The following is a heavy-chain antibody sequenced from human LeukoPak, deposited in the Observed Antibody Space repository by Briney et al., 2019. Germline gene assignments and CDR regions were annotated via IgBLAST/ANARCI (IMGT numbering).Heavy chain of an antibody. CDR2: VWYDGSNK. CDR3: ARAGSGSHPKELGAFDI. D-gene: IGHD1-26*01. J-gene: IGHJ3*02. Sequence: GGSLRLSCATSGFTFSNYGMPWVRQAPGKGLEWVAVVWYDGSNKYYADSVKGRFTISRDNSKDTLYLQMNSLRAEDTAVYYCARAGSGSHPKELGAFDIWGQGTMVIVSS. CDR1: GFTFSNYG. V-gene: IGHV3-33*01.